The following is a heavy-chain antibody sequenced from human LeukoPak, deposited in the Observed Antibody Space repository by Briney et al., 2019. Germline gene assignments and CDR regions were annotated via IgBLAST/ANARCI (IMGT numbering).Heavy chain of an antibody. CDR3: ARWVVAADYYYYMDV. J-gene: IGHJ6*03. D-gene: IGHD2-15*01. CDR2: INHSGST. V-gene: IGHV4-34*01. CDR1: GGSFSGYY. Sequence: SETLSLTCAVYGGSFSGYYWSWIRQPPGKGLEWIGEINHSGSTNYNPSLKSRVTISVDTSKTQFSLKLSSATAADTAVYYCARWVVAADYYYYMDVWGKGTTVTVSS.